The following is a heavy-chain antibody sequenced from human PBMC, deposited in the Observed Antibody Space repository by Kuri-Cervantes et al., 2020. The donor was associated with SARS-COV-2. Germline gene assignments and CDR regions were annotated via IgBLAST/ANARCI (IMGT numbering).Heavy chain of an antibody. CDR1: GYSISSGYY. CDR2: IYHSGST. V-gene: IGHV4-38-2*02. J-gene: IGHJ4*02. Sequence: GSLRLSCTVSGYSISSGYYWGWIRQPPGKGLEWIGSIYHSGSTYYNPSLKSRVTISVDTSKNQFSLKLSSVTAADTAVYYCARDRGGWLFDYWGQGTLVTVSS. CDR3: ARDRGGWLFDY. D-gene: IGHD6-19*01.